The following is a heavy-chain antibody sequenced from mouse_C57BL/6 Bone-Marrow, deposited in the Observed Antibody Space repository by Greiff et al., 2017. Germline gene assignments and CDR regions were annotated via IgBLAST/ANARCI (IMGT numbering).Heavy chain of an antibody. D-gene: IGHD2-4*01. Sequence: VQLQQSGAELVRPGASVKLSCTASGFNIKDYYMHWVKQRPEQGLEWIGRIDPEDGDTEYAPKFQGKATMTAETSSNTAYLQLSSLTSEDTAVYYCTSYDYDEFAYWGQGTLVTVSA. CDR1: GFNIKDYY. J-gene: IGHJ3*01. CDR3: TSYDYDEFAY. CDR2: IDPEDGDT. V-gene: IGHV14-1*01.